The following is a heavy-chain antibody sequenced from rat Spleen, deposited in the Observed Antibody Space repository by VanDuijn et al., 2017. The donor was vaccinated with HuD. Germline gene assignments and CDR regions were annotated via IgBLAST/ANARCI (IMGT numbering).Heavy chain of an antibody. D-gene: IGHD1-12*02. J-gene: IGHJ2*01. CDR1: GFTFSDYY. CDR3: ARQAVTMMVLIPTHYFDC. CDR2: ISTGGGST. Sequence: EVQLVESGGGLVQPGRSLKLSCAASGFTFSDYYMAWVRQAPTKGLEWVAYISTGGGSTYYRDSVKGRFTISRDNAENTQYLQMDSLRSEDTATYYCARQAVTMMVLIPTHYFDCWGQGVMVTVSS. V-gene: IGHV5S13*01.